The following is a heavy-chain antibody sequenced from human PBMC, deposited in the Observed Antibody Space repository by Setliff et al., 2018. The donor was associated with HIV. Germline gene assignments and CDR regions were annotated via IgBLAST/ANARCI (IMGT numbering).Heavy chain of an antibody. Sequence: PGGSLRLSCAASGFTFSNYSMNWVRQTPGKGLEWVSSISASATYIYYADSVKGRFTISRDNAENSLYLQMNSLRAEDTAVYYCARDNGRYFDRGWFDPWVQGALVTVSS. CDR2: ISASATYI. V-gene: IGHV3-21*01. J-gene: IGHJ5*02. D-gene: IGHD3-9*01. CDR1: GFTFSNYS. CDR3: ARDNGRYFDRGWFDP.